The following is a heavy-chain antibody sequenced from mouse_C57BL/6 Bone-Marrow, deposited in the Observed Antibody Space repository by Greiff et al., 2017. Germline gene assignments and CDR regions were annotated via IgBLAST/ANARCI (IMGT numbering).Heavy chain of an antibody. Sequence: EVKLQESGPVLVQPGASVKMSCKASGYTFTDYYMNWVKQSHGKSLEWIGVINPYNGGTSYNQKFKGKATLTVDKSSRTAYMELNSLTSEDSAVYYCADGSSPYYFDYWGQGTTLTVSS. CDR2: INPYNGGT. J-gene: IGHJ2*01. CDR1: GYTFTDYY. CDR3: ADGSSPYYFDY. V-gene: IGHV1-19*01. D-gene: IGHD1-1*01.